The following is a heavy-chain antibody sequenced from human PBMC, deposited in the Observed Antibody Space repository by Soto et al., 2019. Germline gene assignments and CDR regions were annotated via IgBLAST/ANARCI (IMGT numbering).Heavy chain of an antibody. CDR3: ARQASYWPGGGGWFDP. CDR2: IGTQHDA. V-gene: IGHV3-13*01. D-gene: IGHD2-8*02. CDR1: GFTFSTYD. Sequence: EVQLVESGGGLVQPGGSLRLSCAASGFTFSTYDMHWVRQAPGKGLEWVSAIGTQHDAYYPDSVKGRFTTSRENAKNSLYLHMNSLRAGDTALYYCARQASYWPGGGGWFDPWGQGTLVTVSS. J-gene: IGHJ5*02.